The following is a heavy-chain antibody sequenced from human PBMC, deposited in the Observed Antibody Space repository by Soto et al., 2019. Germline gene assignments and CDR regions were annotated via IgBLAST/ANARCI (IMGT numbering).Heavy chain of an antibody. J-gene: IGHJ4*02. D-gene: IGHD4-17*01. Sequence: SVKVSCKASGGTFSSYAISWVRQAPGQGLEWMGGIIPIFATSNYAQKFQDRVTITADESTSTAYMVLSSLRSEDTAVYYCARNSYGDYGGGRFRYYFDYWGQGTLVTVSS. CDR2: IIPIFATS. CDR1: GGTFSSYA. V-gene: IGHV1-69*13. CDR3: ARNSYGDYGGGRFRYYFDY.